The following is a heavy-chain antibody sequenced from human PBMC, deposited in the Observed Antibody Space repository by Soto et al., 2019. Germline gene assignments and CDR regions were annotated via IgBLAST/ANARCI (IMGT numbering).Heavy chain of an antibody. CDR2: INHSGST. CDR3: ARVLWIGGMDV. CDR1: GGSFSGYY. D-gene: IGHD5-12*01. V-gene: IGHV4-34*01. J-gene: IGHJ6*02. Sequence: SETLSLTCAVYGGSFSGYYWSWIRQSPGKGLEWIGEINHSGSTNYNPSLKSRVTISVDTSKNQLSLKLSSVTAADTAVYYCARVLWIGGMDVWGQGTTVTVSS.